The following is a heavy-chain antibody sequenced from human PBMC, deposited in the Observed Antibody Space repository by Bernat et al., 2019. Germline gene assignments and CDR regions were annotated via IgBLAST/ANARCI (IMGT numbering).Heavy chain of an antibody. CDR3: ARDITMVQGVIRSDAFDL. CDR2: ISAYNGNT. D-gene: IGHD3-10*01. J-gene: IGHJ3*01. Sequence: QVQLVQSGAEVKKPGASGKVSCKASGYTFTSYGISWVRQAPGQGLEWMGWISAYNGNTNYAQKLQGRVTMTTDTSTSTAYMELRSLRSDDTAVYYCARDITMVQGVIRSDAFDLWGQGTMVTVSS. V-gene: IGHV1-18*01. CDR1: GYTFTSYG.